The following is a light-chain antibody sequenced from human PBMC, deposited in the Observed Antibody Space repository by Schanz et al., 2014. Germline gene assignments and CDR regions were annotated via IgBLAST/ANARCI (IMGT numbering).Light chain of an antibody. CDR1: SSDVGGYNY. J-gene: IGLJ3*02. V-gene: IGLV2-14*01. Sequence: QSALTQPASVSGSPGQSITISCTGTSSDVGGYNYVSWYQQHPGKAPKLMIYEVRQRPSGVSDRFSGSKSGYTASLTVSGLQPEDEADYYCSSYTSSDNLVFGGGTKLTVL. CDR2: EVR. CDR3: SSYTSSDNLV.